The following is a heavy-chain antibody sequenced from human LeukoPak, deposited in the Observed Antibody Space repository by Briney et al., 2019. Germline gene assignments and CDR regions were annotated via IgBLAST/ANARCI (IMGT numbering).Heavy chain of an antibody. V-gene: IGHV5-51*01. CDR3: ARQGYCSSTSCLEAFDI. J-gene: IGHJ3*02. CDR2: IFPGDSDT. D-gene: IGHD2-2*01. Sequence: GESLKISCKASGDSFTRNWIGWVRQMLGKGLEWMGIIFPGDSDTRYSPSFQGQVTISADKSISTAYLQWSSLKASDTAMYYCARQGYCSSTSCLEAFDIWGQGTMVTVSS. CDR1: GDSFTRNW.